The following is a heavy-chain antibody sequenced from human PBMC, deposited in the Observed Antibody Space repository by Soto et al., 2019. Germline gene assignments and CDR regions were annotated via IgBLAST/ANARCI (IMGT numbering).Heavy chain of an antibody. CDR3: ARESGGLDP. V-gene: IGHV1-8*01. CDR2: MNPNSGNT. J-gene: IGHJ5*02. CDR1: GYTFTNNV. Sequence: VSVKVSCKSSGYTFTNNVINWVRQAPGQGLEWMGWMNPNSGNTGYAQKFQGRVTMTTDTSTNTAYMELGSLRSDDTALYYCARESGGLDPWGQGTLVTVSS.